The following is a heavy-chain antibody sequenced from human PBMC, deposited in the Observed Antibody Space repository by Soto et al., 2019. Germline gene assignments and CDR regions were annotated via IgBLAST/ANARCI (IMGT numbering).Heavy chain of an antibody. CDR3: AGDYASGAYDF. D-gene: IGHD5-12*01. CDR2: LSDRGTS. CDR1: GFSVSIY. Sequence: GGSLRLSCAASGFSVSIYTSWVRQAPGKGLEWVSTLSDRGTSHYADSVTGRFSVSRDNSKNTLYLQMNGLRVDDRAIYYCAGDYASGAYDFRGQGTQVTVSS. J-gene: IGHJ4*02. V-gene: IGHV3-53*01.